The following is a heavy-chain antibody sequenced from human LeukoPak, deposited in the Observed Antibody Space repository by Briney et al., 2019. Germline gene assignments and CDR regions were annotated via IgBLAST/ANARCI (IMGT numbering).Heavy chain of an antibody. V-gene: IGHV3-30-3*01. D-gene: IGHD6-19*01. Sequence: GGSLRLSCAASGFTFSSYAMHWVRQAPGKGLEWVAVISYDGSNKYYADSVKGRFTISRDNSKNTLYLQMNSLRAEDTAVYYCARDSEVAGSHDYWGQGTLVTVSS. CDR1: GFTFSSYA. J-gene: IGHJ4*02. CDR2: ISYDGSNK. CDR3: ARDSEVAGSHDY.